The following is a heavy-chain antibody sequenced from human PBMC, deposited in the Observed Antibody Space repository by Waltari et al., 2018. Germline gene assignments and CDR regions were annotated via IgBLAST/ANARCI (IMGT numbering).Heavy chain of an antibody. CDR1: GGSISSSNW. CDR3: ARVGYCSSTSCYKGRPSYYYGMDV. CDR2: IYHSGST. V-gene: IGHV4-4*02. Sequence: QVQLQESGPGLVKPSGTLSLTCPVSGGSISSSNWWSWVRQPPGKGLEWFGEIYHSGSTNYNPSLKSRVTISVDKSKNQFSLKLSSVTAADTAVYYCARVGYCSSTSCYKGRPSYYYGMDVWGQGTTVTVSS. J-gene: IGHJ6*02. D-gene: IGHD2-2*02.